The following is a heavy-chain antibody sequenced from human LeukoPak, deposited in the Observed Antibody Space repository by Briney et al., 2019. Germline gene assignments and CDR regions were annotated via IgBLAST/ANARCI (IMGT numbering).Heavy chain of an antibody. CDR3: ARGLPGRRNYDSSGYYSYYFDY. CDR2: ISYDGSNK. CDR1: GFTFSSYA. V-gene: IGHV3-30*04. Sequence: GGSLRLSCAASGFTFSSYAMHWVRQAPGKGLEWVAVISYDGSNKYYADSVKGRSTISRDNSKNTLYLQMNSLRAEDTAVYYCARGLPGRRNYDSSGYYSYYFDYWGQGTLLTVSS. D-gene: IGHD3-22*01. J-gene: IGHJ4*02.